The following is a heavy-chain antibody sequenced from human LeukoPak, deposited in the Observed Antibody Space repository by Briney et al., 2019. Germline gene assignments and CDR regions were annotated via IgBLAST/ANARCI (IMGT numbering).Heavy chain of an antibody. D-gene: IGHD1-26*01. CDR1: GYNFTSYY. CDR3: ARGAGATTSFDY. J-gene: IGHJ4*02. V-gene: IGHV1-46*03. CDR2: SNPTGGTT. Sequence: ASVKVSCKASGYNFTSYYMHWVRQAPGQGLEWLGISNPTGGTTTYAQKFQGRVTMTRDTSTNTVYMELSSLRSEDTAVYYCARGAGATTSFDYWGQGTMVTVSS.